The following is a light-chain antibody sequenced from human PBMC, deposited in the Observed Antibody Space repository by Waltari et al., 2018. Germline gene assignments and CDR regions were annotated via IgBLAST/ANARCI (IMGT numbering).Light chain of an antibody. Sequence: DIQITQSQSSLSAYVGDSLTITCRASQSISSYLNWYQQKPGIAPKVLIYAASSLGSAVPSRFSGSGSGRDFTLIISSLQPEDFATYFCQQSYSHAGTFGQGTKVEIK. V-gene: IGKV1-39*01. CDR1: QSISSY. CDR2: AAS. CDR3: QQSYSHAGT. J-gene: IGKJ1*01.